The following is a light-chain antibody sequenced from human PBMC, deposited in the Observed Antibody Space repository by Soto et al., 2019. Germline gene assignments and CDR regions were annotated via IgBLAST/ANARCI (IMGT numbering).Light chain of an antibody. CDR2: DTS. V-gene: IGKV3-15*01. Sequence: EIVMTQSPAPLSVSPGERATLSCRASQSVSSNLAWYQHKPGQTPRLLIYDTSTRATGVPTRFSGSRSGAEFTLTINSLQSEDFAVYYCQPYNNWPLTFGGGTKVDIK. CDR1: QSVSSN. J-gene: IGKJ4*01. CDR3: QPYNNWPLT.